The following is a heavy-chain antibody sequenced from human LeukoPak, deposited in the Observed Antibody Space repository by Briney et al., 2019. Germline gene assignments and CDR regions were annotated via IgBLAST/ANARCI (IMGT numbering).Heavy chain of an antibody. CDR3: AKVTTVTTSNWFDP. J-gene: IGHJ5*02. D-gene: IGHD4-17*01. Sequence: GGSLRLPCAASGFTFSSYAMSWVRQAPGKGLEWVSAISGSGGSTYYADSVKGRFTISRDNSKNTLYLQMNSLRAEDTAVYYCAKVTTVTTSNWFDPWGQGTLVTVSS. V-gene: IGHV3-23*01. CDR1: GFTFSSYA. CDR2: ISGSGGST.